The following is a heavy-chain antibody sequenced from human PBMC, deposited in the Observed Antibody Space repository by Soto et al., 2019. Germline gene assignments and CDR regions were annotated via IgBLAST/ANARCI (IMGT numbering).Heavy chain of an antibody. D-gene: IGHD4-4*01. V-gene: IGHV1-8*01. CDR1: GYSFTSND. J-gene: IGHJ6*02. CDR2: MNPNSDNT. Sequence: DSVKVSCKASGYSFTSNDINWVRQATGQGLEWMGWMNPNSDNTDYAQKFQGRLTMTRGTSTNTAYMELNSLTSEDTAVYYCAMGDTVTTIYYDYCYGMDVGGQGTTVNVSS. CDR3: AMGDTVTTIYYDYCYGMDV.